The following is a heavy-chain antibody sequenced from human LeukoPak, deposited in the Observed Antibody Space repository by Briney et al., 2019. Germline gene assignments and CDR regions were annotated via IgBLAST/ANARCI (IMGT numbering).Heavy chain of an antibody. D-gene: IGHD1-26*01. CDR3: ARDRTGSSSFDP. CDR1: GDSFSSVTDY. CDR2: IYNSGTT. J-gene: IGHJ5*02. Sequence: SETLSLTCSVSGDSFSSVTDYWAWIRQPPGKGLEWIGYIYNSGTTNYNPSLKSRVTISVDTSKNQFSLKLSSVTAADTAVYYCARDRTGSSSFDPWGQGTLVTVSS. V-gene: IGHV4-61*01.